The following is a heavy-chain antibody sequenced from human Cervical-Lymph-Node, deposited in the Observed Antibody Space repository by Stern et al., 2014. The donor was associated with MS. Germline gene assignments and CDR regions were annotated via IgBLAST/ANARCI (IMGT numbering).Heavy chain of an antibody. CDR2: SSWNSDSI. D-gene: IGHD6-6*01. CDR1: GITFGESA. CDR3: VRAFGTSSGFHSDL. V-gene: IGHV3-9*01. J-gene: IGHJ5*02. Sequence: EVQLVQPGGGLVQPGRSLRLSCAVSGITFGESAMHWVRQAPGQVLEWISRSSWNSDSIAYADSVKGRFTVSRDNAKNSLHLQMNSLRAEDTDFYYCVRAFGTSSGFHSDLWGQGTLVTVSS.